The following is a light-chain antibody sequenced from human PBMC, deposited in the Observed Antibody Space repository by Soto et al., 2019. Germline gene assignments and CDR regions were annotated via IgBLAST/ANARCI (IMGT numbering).Light chain of an antibody. CDR3: QQYSTYSWT. CDR2: DAS. CDR1: QTISNW. Sequence: EIQMTQSPSPLSASVGDRVTITCLASQTISNWLAWYQVKPGKAPKLMMHDASSLESGVPSRFSGSASGTEFTLTISSLQPDDVATYFCQQYSTYSWTLGQGTKVDIK. J-gene: IGKJ1*01. V-gene: IGKV1-5*01.